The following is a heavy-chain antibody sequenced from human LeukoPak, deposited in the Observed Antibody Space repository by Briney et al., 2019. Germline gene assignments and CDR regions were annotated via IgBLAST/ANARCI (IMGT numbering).Heavy chain of an antibody. CDR3: ARGRYSGYDYVLDS. V-gene: IGHV3-33*01. CDR1: GVGFINHG. D-gene: IGHD5-12*01. Sequence: GASLTLSCKGSGVGFINHGIHWVRQAPGKGPEWLATIWHDGSNEEYGDSVKGRVTISRDISKSTLYLRITSLRDEDTAVYFCARGRYSGYDYVLDSWGQGTLVTVSS. CDR2: IWHDGSNE. J-gene: IGHJ5*01.